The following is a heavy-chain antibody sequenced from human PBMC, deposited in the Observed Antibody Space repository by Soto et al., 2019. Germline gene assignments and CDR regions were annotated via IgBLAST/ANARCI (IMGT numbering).Heavy chain of an antibody. V-gene: IGHV3-21*01. D-gene: IGHD1-26*01. Sequence: PGGSLRLSCAASGFIVSSYSMNWVRQAPGKGLEWVSSISSSSSYIYYADSVKGRFTISRDNAKNSLYLQMNSLRAEDTAVYYCARDRRGWELRVSYYYGMDVWGQGTTVTVSS. CDR2: ISSSSSYI. J-gene: IGHJ6*02. CDR3: ARDRRGWELRVSYYYGMDV. CDR1: GFIVSSYS.